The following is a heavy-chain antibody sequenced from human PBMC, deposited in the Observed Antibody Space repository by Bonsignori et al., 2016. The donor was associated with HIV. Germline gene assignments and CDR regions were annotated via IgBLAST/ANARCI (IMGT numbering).Heavy chain of an antibody. D-gene: IGHD3-10*01. J-gene: IGHJ4*02. CDR3: ARVTYGSGTSYFDY. CDR2: IDWDDDK. CDR1: GFSLSTSGMC. Sequence: SGPTLVKPTQTLTLTCTFSGFSLSTSGMCVSWIRQPPGKALEWLARIDWDDDKYYSTSLKTRLTISKDTSKNQVVLTMTNMDPVDTATYYCARVTYGSGTSYFDYWGQGTLVTVSS. V-gene: IGHV2-70*11.